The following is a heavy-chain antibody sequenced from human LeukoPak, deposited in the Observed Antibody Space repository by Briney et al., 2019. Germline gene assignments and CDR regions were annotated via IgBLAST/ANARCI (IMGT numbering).Heavy chain of an antibody. V-gene: IGHV1-18*01. CDR3: ARDLRDYDFWSGYYSPSLDY. J-gene: IGHJ4*02. D-gene: IGHD3-3*01. Sequence: GASVKVSCKASGYTFTSYGISWVRQAPGQGLEWMGWIRAYNGNTNYAQKLQGRVIMTTDTSTSTAYMELRSLRSDDTAVYYCARDLRDYDFWSGYYSPSLDYWGQGTLVTVSS. CDR2: IRAYNGNT. CDR1: GYTFTSYG.